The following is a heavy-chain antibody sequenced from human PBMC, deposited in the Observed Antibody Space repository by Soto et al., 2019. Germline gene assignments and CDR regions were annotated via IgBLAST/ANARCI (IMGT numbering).Heavy chain of an antibody. CDR2: IKQEGSEK. Sequence: PGGSLRLSCVDSTFTFSSNRMSWVRQAPGKGLEWVANIKQEGSEKYYVDSVKGRFTISRDNAKNSLFLQMNSLRAEDTALYYCARRYCSGASCYFEDWGQGTLVTVSS. CDR3: ARRYCSGASCYFED. CDR1: TFTFSSNR. D-gene: IGHD2-15*01. J-gene: IGHJ4*02. V-gene: IGHV3-7*01.